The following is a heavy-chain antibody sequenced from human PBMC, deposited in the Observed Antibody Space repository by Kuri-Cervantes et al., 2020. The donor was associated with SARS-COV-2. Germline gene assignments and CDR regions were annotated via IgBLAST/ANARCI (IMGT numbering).Heavy chain of an antibody. CDR1: GFTFSSYG. CDR3: ARDPPHGTDYGGSLDV. V-gene: IGHV3-33*01. Sequence: GGSLRLSCAASGFTFSSYGMHWVRQAPGKGLEWVAVIWYDGSNKYYADSVKGRFTISRDNSKNTLYLQMNSRRAEDTAVYYCARDPPHGTDYGGSLDVWGQGTTVTVSS. CDR2: IWYDGSNK. J-gene: IGHJ6*02. D-gene: IGHD4-23*01.